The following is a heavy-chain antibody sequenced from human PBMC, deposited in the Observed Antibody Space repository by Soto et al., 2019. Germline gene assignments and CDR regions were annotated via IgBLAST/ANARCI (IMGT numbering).Heavy chain of an antibody. V-gene: IGHV3-7*01. Sequence: EVQLVESGGGLVQPGGSLRLSCVDSGFTFSSYWMSWVRQAPVKGLEWVGNIKQDGSEENYVDSLKGRFTISRDNAKNSMYLQMNSLRAEDTAVYYCARIAATGRGWDVWGQGTTVVFSS. J-gene: IGHJ6*02. CDR1: GFTFSSYW. D-gene: IGHD6-13*01. CDR2: IKQDGSEE. CDR3: ARIAATGRGWDV.